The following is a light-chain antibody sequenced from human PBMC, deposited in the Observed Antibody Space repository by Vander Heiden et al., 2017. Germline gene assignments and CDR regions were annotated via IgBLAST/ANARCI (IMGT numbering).Light chain of an antibody. V-gene: IGKV1-33*01. CDR3: QQDDNHRLT. Sequence: DIQMTQSPSSLSASVGDRFTIPCQPIQDISDYLNWYQQKPVKAPKLLLYDASNLETGVPSRFSGRGSVTDFTFTISTLQPEDIATYYCQQDDNHRLTFGGGTKVEIK. CDR2: DAS. J-gene: IGKJ4*01. CDR1: QDISDY.